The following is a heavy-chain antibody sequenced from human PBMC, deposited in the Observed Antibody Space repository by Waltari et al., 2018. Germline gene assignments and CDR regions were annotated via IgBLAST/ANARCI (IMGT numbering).Heavy chain of an antibody. CDR2: ISYDGSNK. Sequence: QVQLVESGGGVVQPGRSLRLSCAASGFTFSSYAMHWVRQAPGKGLEWVAVISYDGSNKYYADSVKGRVTISRDNSKNTLYLQMNSLRAEDTAVYYCAAFIFYWGQGTLVTVSS. D-gene: IGHD3-16*02. J-gene: IGHJ4*02. V-gene: IGHV3-30*01. CDR1: GFTFSSYA. CDR3: AAFIFY.